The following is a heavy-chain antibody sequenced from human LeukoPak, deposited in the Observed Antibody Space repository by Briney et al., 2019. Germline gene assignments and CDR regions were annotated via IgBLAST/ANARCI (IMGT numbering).Heavy chain of an antibody. V-gene: IGHV4-34*01. CDR2: INHSGST. D-gene: IGHD3-10*01. Sequence: SETLSLTCAVYGGSFSGYYWSWIRQPPGKGLEWIGEINHSGSTNYNPSLKSRVTISVDTSKNQFSLKLSSVTAADTAVYYCARRVYYYGSGDSIDYWGQGTLVTVSS. J-gene: IGHJ4*02. CDR1: GGSFSGYY. CDR3: ARRVYYYGSGDSIDY.